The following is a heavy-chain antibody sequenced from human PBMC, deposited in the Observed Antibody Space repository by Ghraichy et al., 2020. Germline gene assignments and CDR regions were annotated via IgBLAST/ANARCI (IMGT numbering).Heavy chain of an antibody. J-gene: IGHJ6*02. CDR2: MSNSGRT. CDR3: ARELTTSYSTMDV. D-gene: IGHD1-1*01. CDR1: GASVSSHY. Sequence: SQTLSLTCTVSGASVSSHYWNWLRQTPEKGLEWIGQMSNSGRTKYNASLKGRFTISVDTSKNHVYLKVTSVTAADTAVYYCARELTTSYSTMDVWGQGTTVTVSS. V-gene: IGHV4-59*02.